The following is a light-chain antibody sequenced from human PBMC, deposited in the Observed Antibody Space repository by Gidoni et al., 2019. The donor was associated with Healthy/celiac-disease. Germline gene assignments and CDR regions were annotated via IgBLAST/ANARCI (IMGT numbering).Light chain of an antibody. Sequence: DIQMTQSPSSLSASVGDRVTITCRASQDIGNGLGWFQQKPGKAPKRLIYGATSLQGGVPSRFSGSGSGTEFTLTISSLQPADFATYYCLQHKSYPRTFGQGTKLEIK. CDR2: GAT. V-gene: IGKV1-17*01. J-gene: IGKJ2*02. CDR3: LQHKSYPRT. CDR1: QDIGNG.